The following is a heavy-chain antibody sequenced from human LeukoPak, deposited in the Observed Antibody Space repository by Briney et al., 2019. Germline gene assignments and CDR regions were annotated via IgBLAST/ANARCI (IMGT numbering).Heavy chain of an antibody. V-gene: IGHV4-4*07. J-gene: IGHJ5*02. D-gene: IGHD3-9*01. CDR2: ISSTGTT. Sequence: NPSETLSLTCTVSGDSISGKYWSWIRRPAGRGLEWLGRISSTGTTDYSPALKGRATMSLDTSKNQFSLSLTSVTAADTAVYYCARLDILVPRAVEWFDPWGQGTLVIVS. CDR3: ARLDILVPRAVEWFDP. CDR1: GDSISGKY.